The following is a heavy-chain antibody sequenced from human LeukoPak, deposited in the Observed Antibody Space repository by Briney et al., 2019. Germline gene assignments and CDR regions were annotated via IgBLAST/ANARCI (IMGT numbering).Heavy chain of an antibody. J-gene: IGHJ3*02. CDR1: GGSISSYY. Sequence: SETLSLTCTVSGGSISSYYWSWIRQPPGEGLEWIGYIYYSGSTNYNPSLKSRVTISVDTSKNQFSLKLSSVTAADTGVYYCARGPNGDFWSGYSDAFDIWGQGTMVTVSS. V-gene: IGHV4-59*01. D-gene: IGHD3-3*01. CDR3: ARGPNGDFWSGYSDAFDI. CDR2: IYYSGST.